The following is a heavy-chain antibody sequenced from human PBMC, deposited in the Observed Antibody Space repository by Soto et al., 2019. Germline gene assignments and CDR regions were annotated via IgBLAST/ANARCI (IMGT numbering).Heavy chain of an antibody. CDR3: ARDPPTATHAFDN. CDR1: GYTFTSYA. D-gene: IGHD2-15*01. Sequence: ASVKVSCKASGYTFTSYAMHWVRQAPGQRLEWMGWINAGNGNTKYSQKFQGRVTITRDTSASTAYMELSSLRSEDTAVYYCARDPPTATHAFDNWGQGTMVTVSS. J-gene: IGHJ3*02. V-gene: IGHV1-3*01. CDR2: INAGNGNT.